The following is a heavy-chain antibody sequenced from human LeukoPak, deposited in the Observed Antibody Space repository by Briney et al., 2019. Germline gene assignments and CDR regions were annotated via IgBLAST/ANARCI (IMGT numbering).Heavy chain of an antibody. V-gene: IGHV4-61*02. CDR1: GGSISSGSYY. J-gene: IGHJ4*02. D-gene: IGHD6-6*01. CDR2: IYTSGST. CDR3: ARESLSSSDGFDY. Sequence: SETLSLTCTVSGGSISSGSYYWSWIRQPAGKGLEWIGRIYTSGSTNSNPSLKSRVTISVDTSKNQFSLKLSSVTAADTAVYYCARESLSSSDGFDYWGQGTLVTVSS.